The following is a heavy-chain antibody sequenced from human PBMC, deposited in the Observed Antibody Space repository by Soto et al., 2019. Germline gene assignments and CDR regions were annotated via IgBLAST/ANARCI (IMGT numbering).Heavy chain of an antibody. Sequence: QVQLVQSGAEVKKPGSSVKVSCKASGGTFSIYTISWVRQAPGQGLEWMGRLIPILGLANYAQKCQGRVTXXADNSTSTAYMELSSLRSEDTAVYYCASRYDSSDYWGQGTLVTVSS. CDR2: LIPILGLA. CDR3: ASRYDSSDY. D-gene: IGHD3-22*01. V-gene: IGHV1-69*02. CDR1: GGTFSIYT. J-gene: IGHJ4*02.